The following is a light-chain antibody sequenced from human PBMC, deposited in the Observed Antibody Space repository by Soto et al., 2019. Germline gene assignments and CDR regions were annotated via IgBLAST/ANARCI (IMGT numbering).Light chain of an antibody. J-gene: IGLJ3*02. V-gene: IGLV2-14*01. CDR1: SSDVGGYNW. CDR3: SSYTSSSTPV. CDR2: EVS. Sequence: QSALTQPASVSGSPGQSITISCTGTSSDVGGYNWLSWYQQHPGKAPKLIIYEVSNRPSGVSNRFSGSKSGNTAFLTISGLQIEDEADYYCSSYTSSSTPVFGGGTKLTVL.